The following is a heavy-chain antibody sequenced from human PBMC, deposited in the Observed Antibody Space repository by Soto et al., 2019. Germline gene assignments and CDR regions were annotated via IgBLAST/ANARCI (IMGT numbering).Heavy chain of an antibody. CDR2: INHSGST. CDR3: ARIIVGVTVDL. V-gene: IGHV4-34*01. D-gene: IGHD1-26*01. J-gene: IGHJ5*02. CDR1: GGSYSDYY. Sequence: SETLSLTCAVYGGSYSDYYWSWIRQPPGKGLEWIGEINHSGSTNYNPSLKSRVTISVDTSTNQFFLTLTSVTAADTAVYFCARIIVGVTVDLWGQGSLVTVSS.